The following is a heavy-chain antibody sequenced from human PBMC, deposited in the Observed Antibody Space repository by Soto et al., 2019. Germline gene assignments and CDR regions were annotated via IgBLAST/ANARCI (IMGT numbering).Heavy chain of an antibody. Sequence: QVRLQESGPGLVKPSETLSLTCSVSGDSVTRANAYWIWLRQAPGKGLEWIGYLYNSGSTNYKPSLRSRVSWSLDTSKTQFSVNLTSVTTADSAIYYCAKLQPPGWSDACGHGTLVAVS. J-gene: IGHJ5*01. CDR1: GDSVTRANAY. CDR3: AKLQPPGWSDA. D-gene: IGHD4-4*01. V-gene: IGHV4-61*01. CDR2: LYNSGST.